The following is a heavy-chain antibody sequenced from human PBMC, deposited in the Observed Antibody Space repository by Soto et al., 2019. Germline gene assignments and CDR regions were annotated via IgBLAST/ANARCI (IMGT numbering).Heavy chain of an antibody. CDR1: GFTFSSDW. V-gene: IGHV3-7*02. CDR2: IKEDGGKK. Sequence: PGGSLRLSCAASGFTFSSDWMSCVRQAPGKGLEWVANIKEDGGKKYYVDSVKGRFTISRDNAKNSLYLQMNSLRAEDTAVYYCARAGPGIDYDFWSGPRRLDYGMDVWGQGTTVTVSS. D-gene: IGHD3-3*01. J-gene: IGHJ6*02. CDR3: ARAGPGIDYDFWSGPRRLDYGMDV.